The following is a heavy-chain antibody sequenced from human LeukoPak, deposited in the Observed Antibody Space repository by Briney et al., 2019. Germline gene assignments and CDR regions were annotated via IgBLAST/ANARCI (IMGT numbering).Heavy chain of an antibody. J-gene: IGHJ3*02. V-gene: IGHV4-39*07. CDR3: ARVNMYYYDSSGYHDAFDI. CDR2: IYYSGST. Sequence: SETLSLTCTVSGGSISSSSYYWGWIRQPPGKGLEWIGSIYYSGSTYYNPSLKSRVTISVDTSKNQFSLKLSSVTAADTAVYYCARVNMYYYDSSGYHDAFDIWGQGTMVTVSS. D-gene: IGHD3-22*01. CDR1: GGSISSSSYY.